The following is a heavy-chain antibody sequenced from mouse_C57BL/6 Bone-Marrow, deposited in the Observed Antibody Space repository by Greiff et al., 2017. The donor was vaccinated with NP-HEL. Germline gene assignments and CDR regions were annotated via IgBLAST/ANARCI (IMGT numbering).Heavy chain of an antibody. J-gene: IGHJ2*01. D-gene: IGHD2-1*01. V-gene: IGHV5-4*03. CDR2: ISDGGSYT. CDR1: GFTFSSYA. CDR3: ARGGKDY. Sequence: EVMLVESGGGLVKPGGSLKLSCAASGFTFSSYAMSWVRQTPEKRLEWVATISDGGSYTYYPDNVKGRFTISRDNAKNNLYLQMSHLKSEDTAMYYCARGGKDYWGQGTTLTVSS.